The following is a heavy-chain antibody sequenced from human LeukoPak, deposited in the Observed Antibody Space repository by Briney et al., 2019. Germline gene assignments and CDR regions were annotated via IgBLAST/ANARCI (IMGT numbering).Heavy chain of an antibody. D-gene: IGHD5-18*01. CDR1: GYTFTSYD. CDR3: ARSPSRERKWIQLWSPNFDY. J-gene: IGHJ4*02. CDR2: MNPNSGNT. V-gene: IGHV1-8*01. Sequence: ASVKVFCKASGYTFTSYDINWVRQATGQGLELMGWMNPNSGNTGYAQKFQGRVTMTRNTSISTAYMELSSLRSEDTAVYYCARSPSRERKWIQLWSPNFDYWGQGTLVTVSS.